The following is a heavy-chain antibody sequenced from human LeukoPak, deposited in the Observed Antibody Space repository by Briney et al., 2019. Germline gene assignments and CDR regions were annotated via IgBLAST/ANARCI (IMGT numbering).Heavy chain of an antibody. Sequence: GGSLRLSCAASGFTVSSNYMSWVRQAPGKGLEWVSVIYSSGSTYYADSVKGRFTISRHNSKNTLYLQMNSLRAEDTAVYYCASSKIVGATIFDYWGQGTRVSVSS. D-gene: IGHD1-26*01. V-gene: IGHV3-53*04. CDR1: GFTVSSNY. J-gene: IGHJ4*02. CDR2: IYSSGST. CDR3: ASSKIVGATIFDY.